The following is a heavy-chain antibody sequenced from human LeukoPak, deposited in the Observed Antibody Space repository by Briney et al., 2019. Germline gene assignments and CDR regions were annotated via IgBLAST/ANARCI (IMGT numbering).Heavy chain of an antibody. Sequence: PSETLSLTCAVYGGSFSGYYWSWIRQPPGKGLEWSGEINHSGSTNYNPSLKSRVTISVDTSKNQFSLKLSSVTAADTAVYYCASLSSSYRSNFDYWGQGTLVTVSS. CDR1: GGSFSGYY. J-gene: IGHJ4*02. V-gene: IGHV4-34*01. CDR3: ASLSSSYRSNFDY. CDR2: INHSGST. D-gene: IGHD6-13*01.